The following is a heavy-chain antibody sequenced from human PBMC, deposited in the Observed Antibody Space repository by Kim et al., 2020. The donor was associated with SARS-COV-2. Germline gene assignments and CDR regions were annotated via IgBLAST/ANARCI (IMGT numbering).Heavy chain of an antibody. CDR3: VSRPCNSRDYFAVFDY. Sequence: SVKGRFTTSRDNAQNSLYLQMNSLRVEDTAVYYCVSRPCNSRDYFAVFDYWGQGTLVTVSS. V-gene: IGHV3-11*03. J-gene: IGHJ4*02. D-gene: IGHD4-17*01.